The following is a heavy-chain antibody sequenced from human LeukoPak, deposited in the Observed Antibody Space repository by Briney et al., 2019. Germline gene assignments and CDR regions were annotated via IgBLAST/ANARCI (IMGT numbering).Heavy chain of an antibody. Sequence: GGSLRLSCAASGFTFSSQPMHWVRQTPGKGLEWVALISFDGKNKFYGDSVIGRFTISRDNTKNTLFLQMNSLRAKDMGVYYCVRPMTTTRNFEHWGQGTLVTVSS. CDR3: VRPMTTTRNFEH. CDR1: GFTFSSQP. J-gene: IGHJ4*02. CDR2: ISFDGKNK. V-gene: IGHV3-30*03. D-gene: IGHD1-1*01.